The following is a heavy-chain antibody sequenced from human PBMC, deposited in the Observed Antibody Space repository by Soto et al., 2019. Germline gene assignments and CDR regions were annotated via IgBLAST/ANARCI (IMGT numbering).Heavy chain of an antibody. Sequence: ASVKVSCKASGYTFTSYAMHWVRQAPGQRLEWMGWINAGNGNTKYSQKFQGRVTITRDTSASTAYMELSSLRSEDTAVYYCARDLGYCSSTSCYLDAFDIWGQGTMVTGSS. CDR3: ARDLGYCSSTSCYLDAFDI. J-gene: IGHJ3*02. CDR2: INAGNGNT. CDR1: GYTFTSYA. D-gene: IGHD2-2*01. V-gene: IGHV1-3*01.